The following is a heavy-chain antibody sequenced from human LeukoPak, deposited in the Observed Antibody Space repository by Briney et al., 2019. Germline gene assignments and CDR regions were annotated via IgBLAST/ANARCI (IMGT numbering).Heavy chain of an antibody. J-gene: IGHJ4*02. D-gene: IGHD6-19*01. CDR1: GGSISSYY. CDR2: IYHSGST. CDR3: ARVGQWLVRGSYFDY. V-gene: IGHV4-59*01. Sequence: ASETLSLTCTVSGGSISSYYWSWIRQPPGKGLEWIGYIYHSGSTNYNPSRKSRVTISVDTSKNQFSLKLSSVTAADTAVYYCARVGQWLVRGSYFDYWGQGTLVTVSS.